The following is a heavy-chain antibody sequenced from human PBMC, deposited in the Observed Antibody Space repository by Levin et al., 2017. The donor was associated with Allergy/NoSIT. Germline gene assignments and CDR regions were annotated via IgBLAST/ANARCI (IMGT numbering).Heavy chain of an antibody. CDR2: ISSSSSYT. CDR3: ARGVFSSGPRGMTFDY. CDR1: GFTFSDYY. D-gene: IGHD3-22*01. V-gene: IGHV3-11*05. Sequence: GESLKISCAASGFTFSDYYMSWIRQAPGKGLEWVSYISSSSSYTNYADSVKGRFTISRDNAKNSLYLQMNSLRAEDTAVYYGARGVFSSGPRGMTFDYWGQGTLVTVSS. J-gene: IGHJ4*02.